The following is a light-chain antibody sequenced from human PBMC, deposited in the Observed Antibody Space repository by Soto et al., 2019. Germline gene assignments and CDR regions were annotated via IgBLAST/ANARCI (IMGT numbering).Light chain of an antibody. V-gene: IGLV2-8*01. CDR2: EVT. CDR3: SSYAGSNILV. J-gene: IGLJ2*01. Sequence: QSALTQPPSASGSPGQSVTISCTGTSSDVGGHNYVSWYQQHPGKAPKLIIYEVTKRPSGVPDRFSGSKSGNTASLTVSGLQADDEADYYCSSYAGSNILVFGGGTKLTVL. CDR1: SSDVGGHNY.